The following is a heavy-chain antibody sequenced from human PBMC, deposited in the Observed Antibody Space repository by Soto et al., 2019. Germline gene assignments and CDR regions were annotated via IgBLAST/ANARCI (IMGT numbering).Heavy chain of an antibody. CDR3: ASTPELVPTPVYYYYMDV. J-gene: IGHJ6*03. V-gene: IGHV1-46*03. CDR2: INPSGGST. CDR1: GYTFTSYY. Sequence: GASVKVSCKASGYTFTSYYMHWVRQAPGQGLEWMGIINPSGGSTSYAQKFQGRVTMTRDTPTSTVYMELSSLRSEDTAVYYCASTPELVPTPVYYYYMDVWGKGTTVTVSS. D-gene: IGHD6-6*01.